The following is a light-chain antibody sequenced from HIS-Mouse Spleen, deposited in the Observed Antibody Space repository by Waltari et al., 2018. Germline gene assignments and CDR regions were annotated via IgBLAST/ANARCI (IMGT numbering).Light chain of an antibody. V-gene: IGKV1-39*01. J-gene: IGKJ1*01. Sequence: DIQMTQSPSSLSASVGDRVTITCRASQSISSYLNWYQQKPGKAPKLLIYAASSLQSGVPSRFSGSGSGTEFTLTISSLQPEEFATYYCQQSYSTPRTFGQGTKVEIK. CDR1: QSISSY. CDR2: AAS. CDR3: QQSYSTPRT.